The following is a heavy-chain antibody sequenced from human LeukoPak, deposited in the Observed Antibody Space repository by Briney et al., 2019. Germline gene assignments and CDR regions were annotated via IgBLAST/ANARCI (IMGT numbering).Heavy chain of an antibody. CDR2: INPSGGNT. Sequence: ASVKVSCKASGYTFTSYYMHWVRQAPGQGLGWMGIINPSGGNTNYAQKFQGRVTMTRDMSTSTVYMELSSLRSEDTAMYYCARALPHRRLMDTTMEQHWFDPWGQGTLVTVSS. J-gene: IGHJ5*02. CDR3: ARALPHRRLMDTTMEQHWFDP. CDR1: GYTFTSYY. D-gene: IGHD5-18*01. V-gene: IGHV1-46*01.